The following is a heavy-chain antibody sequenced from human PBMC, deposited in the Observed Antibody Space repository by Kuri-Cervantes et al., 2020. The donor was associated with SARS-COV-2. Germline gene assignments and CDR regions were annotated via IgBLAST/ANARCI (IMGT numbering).Heavy chain of an antibody. CDR3: ARSGPGAISREDGALDI. V-gene: IGHV1-45*02. CDR1: GYTFTYRF. CDR2: ITPFNGNT. J-gene: IGHJ3*02. D-gene: IGHD4/OR15-4a*01. Sequence: SVKVSCKASGYTFTYRFLHWVRQAPGQAPEWMGWITPFNGNTNYAQKFQDRVTITRDRSMNTAYMELSSLRSEDTAMYYCARSGPGAISREDGALDIWGQGTMVTVSS.